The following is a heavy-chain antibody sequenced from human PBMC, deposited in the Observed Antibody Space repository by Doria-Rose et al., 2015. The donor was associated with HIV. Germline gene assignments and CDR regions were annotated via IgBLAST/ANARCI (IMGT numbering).Heavy chain of an antibody. D-gene: IGHD6-13*01. Sequence: QVTLKESGPVLVKPTETLTLTCTVSGVSLSSPGMGVSWIRQPPGKALEWLVNIFSDDARSYKTSLKSRLNISRGTSKSQVVLTMTDMDPVDTATCYCARIKSSRWYHKYYFDFWGQGTLVIVSA. V-gene: IGHV2-26*01. J-gene: IGHJ4*02. CDR3: ARIKSSRWYHKYYFDF. CDR2: IFSDDAR. CDR1: GVSLSSPGMG.